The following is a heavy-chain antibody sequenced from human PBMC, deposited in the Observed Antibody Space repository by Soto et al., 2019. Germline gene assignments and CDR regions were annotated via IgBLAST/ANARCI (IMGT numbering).Heavy chain of an antibody. V-gene: IGHV3-72*01. J-gene: IGHJ6*02. CDR2: IRRKANSYTT. CDR1: GFIFSDYH. CDR3: AMLGGWSGGSSGLDV. Sequence: EVQLVESGGGLVQPGGSLRLSCAASGFIFSDYHMDWVRQAPGKGLEWVGRIRRKANSYTTEYAASVKGRFTISRDDSKYSLYLQMNSLKSEDTAVYYCAMLGGWSGGSSGLDVWGQGPTVTVSS. D-gene: IGHD6-19*01.